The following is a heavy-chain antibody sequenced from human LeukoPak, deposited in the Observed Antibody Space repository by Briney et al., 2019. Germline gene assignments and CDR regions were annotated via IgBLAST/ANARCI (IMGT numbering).Heavy chain of an antibody. CDR3: ARDSSEDSYDSSGYYSFDF. CDR2: ISAYNGNT. CDR1: GYTFTSYG. J-gene: IGHJ4*02. Sequence: GASVKVSCKASGYTFTSYGISWVRQAPGQGLEWMGWISAYNGNTNYAQKVQGRVTMTTDTSTSTAYMELRSLRSDDTAVFYCARDSSEDSYDSSGYYSFDFWGQGTLVTVSS. D-gene: IGHD3-22*01. V-gene: IGHV1-18*01.